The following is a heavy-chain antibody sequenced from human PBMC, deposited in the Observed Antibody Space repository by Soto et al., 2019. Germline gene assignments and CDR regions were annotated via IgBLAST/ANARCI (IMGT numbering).Heavy chain of an antibody. D-gene: IGHD1-1*01. J-gene: IGHJ3*02. Sequence: QVQLQQLGAGLLKPSETLSLTCAVSSGPFSGYYWSWIPQSPGKGLEWIGEISHSGSTNYNPSLQSRVTISVDTSKIPSSLKLIYVTAADTAVYYCAISYRTTDAFDIWGQGTLVPGSS. CDR1: SGPFSGYY. CDR3: AISYRTTDAFDI. CDR2: ISHSGST. V-gene: IGHV4-34*01.